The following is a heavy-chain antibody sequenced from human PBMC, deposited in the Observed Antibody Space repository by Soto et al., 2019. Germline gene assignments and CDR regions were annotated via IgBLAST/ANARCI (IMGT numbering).Heavy chain of an antibody. CDR1: GYSFSDYF. CDR2: INPKTAAT. CDR3: AXIKWGLNYYNGMDV. V-gene: IGHV1-2*02. J-gene: IGHJ6*02. Sequence: QVQLVQSGAEVKKSGASVKVSCKPSGYSFSDYFIQWVRQAPGQGLEWVAWINPKTAATNYAKKFQGRVSLTWDTSSTTAYMELTRLRPDDTXXXXXAXIKWGLNYYNGMDVWGQGTTVIV. D-gene: IGHD1-26*01.